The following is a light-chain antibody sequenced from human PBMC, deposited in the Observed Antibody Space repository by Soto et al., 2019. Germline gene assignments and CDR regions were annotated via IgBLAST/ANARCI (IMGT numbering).Light chain of an antibody. V-gene: IGLV2-14*01. CDR1: SSDVGAYTY. J-gene: IGLJ2*01. Sequence: QSVLTQPASVSGSPGQSITISCTGTSSDVGAYTYVSWYQQHPGKAPKLMIYDVSNRPSGVSNRFSGSKSGNTASLTISGLQAEDEADYYCSSYTSSSTLDVVFGGGTKLTVL. CDR3: SSYTSSSTLDVV. CDR2: DVS.